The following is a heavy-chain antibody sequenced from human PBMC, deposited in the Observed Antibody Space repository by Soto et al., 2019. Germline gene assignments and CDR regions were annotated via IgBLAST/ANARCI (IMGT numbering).Heavy chain of an antibody. J-gene: IGHJ4*02. D-gene: IGHD3-22*01. V-gene: IGHV4-31*03. CDR3: ERDLSLDS. CDR2: IYYSGNT. CDR1: GGSISSGGYY. Sequence: PSETLSLTCTVSGGSISSGGYYWSWIRQHPGKGLEWIGYIYYSGNTYYNPSLKSRVTISVDTSKNQFSLNLTSVTAADTAVYYCERDLSLDSWGQGTLVTVSS.